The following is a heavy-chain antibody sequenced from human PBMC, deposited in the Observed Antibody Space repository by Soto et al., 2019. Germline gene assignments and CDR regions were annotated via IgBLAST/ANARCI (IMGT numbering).Heavy chain of an antibody. CDR2: IYDSGST. Sequence: QLQLQESGPGLVKPSETLSLTCTVSGGSISSSSYYWGWIRQPPGKGLEWIGSIYDSGSTYYNPSLKSRGTISVDTAKNQFSLKLSSVTAADTAVYYCAVGYCSSTSCYGDGWFDPWGQGTLVTVSS. CDR3: AVGYCSSTSCYGDGWFDP. J-gene: IGHJ5*02. V-gene: IGHV4-39*01. CDR1: GGSISSSSYY. D-gene: IGHD2-2*03.